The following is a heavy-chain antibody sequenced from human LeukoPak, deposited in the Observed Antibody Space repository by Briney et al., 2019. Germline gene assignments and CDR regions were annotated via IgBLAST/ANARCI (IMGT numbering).Heavy chain of an antibody. CDR3: ARDLYSYRSNWFDP. D-gene: IGHD5-18*01. Sequence: PGGTLRLSCAASGLSFINYGMTWVRPAPGKGLEWVANIKQDGSEKYYVDSVKGRFTISRDNAKNSLYLQMNSLRAEDTAVYYCARDLYSYRSNWFDPWGQGTLVTVSS. CDR2: IKQDGSEK. V-gene: IGHV3-7*01. J-gene: IGHJ5*02. CDR1: GLSFINYG.